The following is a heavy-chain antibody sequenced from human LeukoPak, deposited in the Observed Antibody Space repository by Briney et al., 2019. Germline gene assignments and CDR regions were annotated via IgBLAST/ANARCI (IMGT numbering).Heavy chain of an antibody. J-gene: IGHJ3*02. CDR2: IYTSGST. Sequence: PSQTLSLTCTVSGGSISSGGYYWSWIRQHPGKGLEWIGRIYTSGSTNYNPSLKSRVTISVDTSKNQFSLKLSSVTAADTAVYYCARVGRGLGAPIAAGGRDAFDIWGQGTMVTVSS. CDR1: GGSISSGGYY. V-gene: IGHV4-61*02. D-gene: IGHD6-13*01. CDR3: ARVGRGLGAPIAAGGRDAFDI.